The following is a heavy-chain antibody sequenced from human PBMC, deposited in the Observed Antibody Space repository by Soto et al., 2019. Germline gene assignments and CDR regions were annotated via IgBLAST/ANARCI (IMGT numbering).Heavy chain of an antibody. J-gene: IGHJ5*02. V-gene: IGHV6-1*01. CDR1: GDSVSSYSAA. CDR2: TYYRSRFFS. D-gene: IGHD3-10*01. Sequence: SQTLSLTCVISGDSVSSYSAACNWIRQSPSGGLEWLGRTYYRSRFFSDYAESVKSRIIINPDTSKTQFSLQLKSVTPEDTAVYYCVRDRYSSSGWFDPWGQGTPVTVSS. CDR3: VRDRYSSSGWFDP.